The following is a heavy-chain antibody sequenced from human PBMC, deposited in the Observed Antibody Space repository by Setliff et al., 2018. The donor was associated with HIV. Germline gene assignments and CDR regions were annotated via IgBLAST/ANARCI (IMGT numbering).Heavy chain of an antibody. J-gene: IGHJ4*02. CDR2: ISYRREN. CDR1: GGSIYSRGFF. D-gene: IGHD6-19*01. V-gene: IGHV4-39*02. Sequence: PSETLSLTCTVSGGSIYSRGFFWGWVRQPPGKGLEWIGSISYRRENHYNPSFMSRVAISADTSKNQYSLNLRSVTASDTAVYYCARDSGWWQIDYWGQGTLVTVSS. CDR3: ARDSGWWQIDY.